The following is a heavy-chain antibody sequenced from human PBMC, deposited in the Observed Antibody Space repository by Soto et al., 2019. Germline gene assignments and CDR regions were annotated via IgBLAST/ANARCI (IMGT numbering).Heavy chain of an antibody. CDR1: GGSISSYY. Sequence: PSETLSLTCTVSGGSISSYYWSWIRQPPGKGLEWIGYIYYSGSTNYNPSLKSRVTISVDTSKNQFSLKLSSVTAADTAVYYRARAKYYYDSSGYFSTPIHYLDYWGQGTLVTVSS. D-gene: IGHD3-22*01. CDR3: ARAKYYYDSSGYFSTPIHYLDY. V-gene: IGHV4-59*01. CDR2: IYYSGST. J-gene: IGHJ4*02.